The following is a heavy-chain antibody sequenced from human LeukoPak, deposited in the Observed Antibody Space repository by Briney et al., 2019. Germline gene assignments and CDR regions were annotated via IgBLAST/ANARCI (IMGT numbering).Heavy chain of an antibody. J-gene: IGHJ4*02. CDR1: GFTFSSYG. CDR2: ISYDGSNK. D-gene: IGHD1-26*01. CDR3: AKSVVVGATALDYFDY. V-gene: IGHV3-30*18. Sequence: GGSLRLSCAASGFTFSSYGMHWVRQAPGKGLEWVAVISYDGSNKYYADSVKGRFTISRDNSKNTLYLQMNSLRAEDTAVYYCAKSVVVGATALDYFDYWGQGTLVTVSS.